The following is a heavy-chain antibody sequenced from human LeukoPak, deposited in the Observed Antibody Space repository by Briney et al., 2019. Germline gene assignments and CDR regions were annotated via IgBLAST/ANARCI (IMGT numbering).Heavy chain of an antibody. D-gene: IGHD5-18*01. J-gene: IGHJ4*02. CDR1: GGTFSNYA. V-gene: IGHV1-69*06. Sequence: SVKVSCKASGGTFSNYAINWVRQAPGQGLEWMGGITPIFGTANYLQKFQGRVTITADKSTSTAYMELSRLRSEDTAIYYCARASSDDTAMATPFAYWGKGTLVTVSS. CDR3: ARASSDDTAMATPFAY. CDR2: ITPIFGTA.